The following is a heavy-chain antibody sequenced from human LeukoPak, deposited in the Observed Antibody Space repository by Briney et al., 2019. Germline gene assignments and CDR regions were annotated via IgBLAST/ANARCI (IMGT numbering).Heavy chain of an antibody. CDR2: IYHSGST. Sequence: KASETLSLTCAVSGGSISSGGYSWSWIRQPPGKGLEWIGYIYHSGSTYYNPSLKSRVTISVDRSKNQFSLKLSSVTAADTAVYYCARYDIVATNWFDPWGQGTLVIVSS. V-gene: IGHV4-30-2*01. J-gene: IGHJ5*02. CDR1: GGSISSGGYS. D-gene: IGHD5-12*01. CDR3: ARYDIVATNWFDP.